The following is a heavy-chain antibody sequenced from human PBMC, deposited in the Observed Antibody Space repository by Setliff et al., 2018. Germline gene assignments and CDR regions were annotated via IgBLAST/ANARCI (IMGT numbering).Heavy chain of an antibody. CDR1: GYTFTSYY. Sequence: ASVKVSCKASGYTFTSYYMHWVRQAPGQGLEWMGRIIPIFGTANYAQKFQGRVTITADKSTSTAYMELSSLRSEDTAVYYCAREGLIADTTYYYYYYMDVWGKGTTVTVSS. CDR2: IIPIFGTA. CDR3: AREGLIADTTYYYYYYMDV. V-gene: IGHV1-69*06. J-gene: IGHJ6*03. D-gene: IGHD2-21*01.